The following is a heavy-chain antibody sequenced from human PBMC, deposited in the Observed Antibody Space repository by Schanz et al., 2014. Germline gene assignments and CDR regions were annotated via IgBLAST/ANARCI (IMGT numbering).Heavy chain of an antibody. Sequence: QVQLVQSGAEVKKPGASVKVSCKASGYTFSSYGISWVRQAPGQGLEWMGTIIPILDITNYAQKFQGRVTITADKSTSTAYMELSNLRSEDTAVYYCARPYDSSGNYPTPLDYWGQGTLVTVSS. J-gene: IGHJ4*02. CDR2: IIPILDIT. V-gene: IGHV1-69*04. CDR1: GYTFSSYG. CDR3: ARPYDSSGNYPTPLDY. D-gene: IGHD3-22*01.